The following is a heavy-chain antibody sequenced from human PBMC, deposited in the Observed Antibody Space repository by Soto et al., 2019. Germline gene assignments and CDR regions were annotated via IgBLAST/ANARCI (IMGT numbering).Heavy chain of an antibody. D-gene: IGHD3-10*01. Sequence: GGSLRLSCAASGFTFSSYAMSWVRQAPGKGLEWVSAISGSGGSTYYADSVKGRFTISRDNSKNTLYLQMNSLRAEDTAVYYCAKSLAPYYYGSGSYYELDYWGQGTLVTVSS. CDR2: ISGSGGST. V-gene: IGHV3-23*01. CDR3: AKSLAPYYYGSGSYYELDY. J-gene: IGHJ4*02. CDR1: GFTFSSYA.